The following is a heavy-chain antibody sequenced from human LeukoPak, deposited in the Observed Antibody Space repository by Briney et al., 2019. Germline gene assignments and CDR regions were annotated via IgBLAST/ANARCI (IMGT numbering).Heavy chain of an antibody. D-gene: IGHD3-3*01. CDR3: ARVPPSAIFGVVTGEDV. CDR1: GGSISSGGYY. J-gene: IGHJ6*02. CDR2: IYYSGST. Sequence: SETLSLTCTVSGGSISSGGYYWSWIRQHPGKGLEWIGYIYYSGSTYYNPSLKSRVTISVDTSKNQFSLKLSSVTAADTAVYYCARVPPSAIFGVVTGEDVWGQGTTVTVS. V-gene: IGHV4-31*03.